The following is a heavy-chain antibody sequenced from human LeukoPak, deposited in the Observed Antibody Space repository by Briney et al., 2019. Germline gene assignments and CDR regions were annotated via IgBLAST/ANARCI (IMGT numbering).Heavy chain of an antibody. CDR1: GYTFTSYY. Sequence: GASVKVSCKASGYTFTSYYMHWVRQAPGQGLEWMGIINPSGGSTSYAQKFQGRVTMTRDMSTGTVYMELSSLRSEDTAVYYCARSQLRFLELLDYWGQGTLVTVSS. J-gene: IGHJ4*02. V-gene: IGHV1-46*01. CDR3: ARSQLRFLELLDY. CDR2: INPSGGST. D-gene: IGHD3-3*01.